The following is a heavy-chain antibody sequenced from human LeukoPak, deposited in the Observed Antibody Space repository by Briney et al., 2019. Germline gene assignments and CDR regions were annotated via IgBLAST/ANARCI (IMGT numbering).Heavy chain of an antibody. CDR3: AREGGWGGDSYHYYMDV. Sequence: SETLSLTCTVSGGPVSSYYWSWIRQPPGKGLEWIGYIYHSGSTSTNYNPSLKSRVTMSLDTSKNQFSLKLYSVTAADTAVYYCAREGGWGGDSYHYYMDVWGKGATVTVSS. J-gene: IGHJ6*03. D-gene: IGHD2-21*01. V-gene: IGHV4-59*02. CDR1: GGPVSSYY. CDR2: IYHSGSTST.